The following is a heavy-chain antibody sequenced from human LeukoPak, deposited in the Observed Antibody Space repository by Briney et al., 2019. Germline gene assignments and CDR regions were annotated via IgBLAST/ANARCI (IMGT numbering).Heavy chain of an antibody. CDR3: ARVRVYLDY. D-gene: IGHD6-6*01. CDR1: GGSISSGAYS. Sequence: SQTLSLTCAVSGGSISSGAYSWSWLRQPPGKGLEWIGYIYHSGSTYYNPSLKSRVTISVDRSKNQFSLKLTSVTAADTAVYFCARVRVYLDYWGQGTLVTVSS. V-gene: IGHV4-30-2*01. J-gene: IGHJ4*02. CDR2: IYHSGST.